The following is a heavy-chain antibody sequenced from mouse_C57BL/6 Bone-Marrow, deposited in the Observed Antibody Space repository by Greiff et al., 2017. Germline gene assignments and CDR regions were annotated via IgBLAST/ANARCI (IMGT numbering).Heavy chain of an antibody. V-gene: IGHV1-54*01. CDR2: INPGSGGT. CDR1: GYAFTNYL. Sequence: QVQLQQSGAELVRPGTSVKVSCKASGYAFTNYLIEWVKQRPGQGLEWIGVINPGSGGTNYNEKFKGKATLTADKSSSTAYMQLSSLTSADSAVXVCARSRRRLRPAWCAYWGEGTLVTVSA. CDR3: ARSRRRLRPAWCAY. D-gene: IGHD3-2*02. J-gene: IGHJ3*01.